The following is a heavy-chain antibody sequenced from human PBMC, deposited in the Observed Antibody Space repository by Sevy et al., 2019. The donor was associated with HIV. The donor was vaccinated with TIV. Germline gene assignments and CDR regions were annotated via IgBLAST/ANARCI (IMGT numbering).Heavy chain of an antibody. J-gene: IGHJ6*02. CDR2: IIPIFGTA. D-gene: IGHD3-10*01. CDR1: GGTFSSYA. V-gene: IGHV1-69*13. CDR3: ARVVRTIYYGMDV. Sequence: ASVKVSCKASGGTFSSYAISWVRQAPGQGLEWMGGIIPIFGTANYAQKFQGRVTITADESTSTAYMELSSLGSEETAVYYCARVVRTIYYGMDVWGQGTTVTVSS.